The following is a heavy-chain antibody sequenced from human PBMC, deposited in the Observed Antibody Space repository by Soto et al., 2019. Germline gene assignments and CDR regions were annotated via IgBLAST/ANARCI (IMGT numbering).Heavy chain of an antibody. CDR2: MNPNTGNS. V-gene: IGHV1-8*01. CDR1: GYTFTSYD. D-gene: IGHD1-1*01. Sequence: ASVKVSCKASGYTFTSYDIYWVRQATGQGLEWIGWMNPNTGNSGYAQKFQGRVTMTSDTSISTAHMELSSLRSEDTAVYYCARRAETNGWNGFGADKYYFDFWGQGTLVTVSS. CDR3: ARRAETNGWNGFGADKYYFDF. J-gene: IGHJ4*02.